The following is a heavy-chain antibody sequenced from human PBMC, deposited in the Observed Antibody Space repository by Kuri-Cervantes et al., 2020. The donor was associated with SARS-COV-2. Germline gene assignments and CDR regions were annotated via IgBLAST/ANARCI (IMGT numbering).Heavy chain of an antibody. Sequence: GESLKISCAASEFTFSGSAMHWVRQAPGKGLEWVAYISESGATICYADSVKGRFTISRDFAKNSLSLQMSSLGVEDTALYYCVGAYRQPWTIIFESWGQGTQVTVSS. CDR3: VGAYRQPWTIIFES. V-gene: IGHV3-48*03. CDR2: ISESGATI. J-gene: IGHJ4*02. CDR1: EFTFSGSA. D-gene: IGHD3-16*01.